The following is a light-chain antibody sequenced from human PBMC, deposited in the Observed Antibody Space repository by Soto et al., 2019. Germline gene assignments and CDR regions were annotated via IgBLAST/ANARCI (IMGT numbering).Light chain of an antibody. CDR2: RGD. CDR1: ISNIGRNA. CDR3: VAWDDSLSGRV. J-gene: IGLJ3*02. V-gene: IGLV1-47*01. Sequence: QSVLTQPPSASGTPGQRDTISCSGSISNIGRNAVHWYQQLPGTAPKLLIYRGDQRPSGVPERFSGSKSATSASLDISGLRSEDEAEYYCVAWDDSLSGRVFGGGTKVTVL.